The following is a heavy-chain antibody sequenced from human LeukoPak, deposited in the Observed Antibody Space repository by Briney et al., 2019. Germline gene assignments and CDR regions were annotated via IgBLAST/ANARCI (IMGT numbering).Heavy chain of an antibody. CDR3: ASHLVVVPAAILPDAFDI. Sequence: GESLKISCKGSGYSFTSYWIGWVRQMPGKGLEWMGIIYPGDSDTRYSPSFQGQVTISAVKSISTAYLQWSSLKASDTAMYYWASHLVVVPAAILPDAFDIWGQGTMVTVSS. J-gene: IGHJ3*02. CDR1: GYSFTSYW. CDR2: IYPGDSDT. D-gene: IGHD2-2*02. V-gene: IGHV5-51*01.